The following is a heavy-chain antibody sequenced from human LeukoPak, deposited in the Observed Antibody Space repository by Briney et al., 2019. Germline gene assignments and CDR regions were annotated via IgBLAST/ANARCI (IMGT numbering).Heavy chain of an antibody. Sequence: GGSLRLSCAASGFTFSSYWMHWVRQAPGKGLVWVSRINSDGSSTSYADSVKGRFTISRDNAKNTLYLQMTSLKTEDTAVYYCTTDLGRSRIAPRFYYWGQGTLVTVSS. V-gene: IGHV3-74*01. CDR3: TTDLGRSRIAPRFYY. CDR2: INSDGSST. CDR1: GFTFSSYW. J-gene: IGHJ4*02. D-gene: IGHD6-6*01.